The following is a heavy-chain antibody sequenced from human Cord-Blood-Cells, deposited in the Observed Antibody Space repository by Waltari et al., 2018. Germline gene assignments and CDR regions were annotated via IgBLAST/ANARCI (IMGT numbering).Heavy chain of an antibody. V-gene: IGHV3-21*01. Sequence: EVQLVESGGGLVKPGGSLRLSWAGSGFTSSSSSTNWDRQAPGKGLEWVSSISSSSSYIYYADSVKGRFTISRDNAKNSLYLQMNSLRAEDTAVYYCARGAGPGPWGQGTLVTVSS. J-gene: IGHJ5*02. CDR1: GFTSSSSS. CDR2: ISSSSSYI. CDR3: ARGAGPGP.